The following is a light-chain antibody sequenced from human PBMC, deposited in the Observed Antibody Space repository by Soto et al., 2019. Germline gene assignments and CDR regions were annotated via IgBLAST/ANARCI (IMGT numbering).Light chain of an antibody. V-gene: IGKV1-5*01. CDR2: DAS. J-gene: IGKJ1*01. Sequence: DIQMTQSPSTLSASVGDRVTITCRASQSVRSWLAWYQQKPGKAPKFLIYDASTLESGVPSRFSGSGSGTEFTLTITSLQSEDFAVYYCQQYNNWPQTFGQGTKVEIK. CDR3: QQYNNWPQT. CDR1: QSVRSW.